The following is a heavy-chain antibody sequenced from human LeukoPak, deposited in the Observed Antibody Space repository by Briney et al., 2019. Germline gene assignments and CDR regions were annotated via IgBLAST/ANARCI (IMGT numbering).Heavy chain of an antibody. J-gene: IGHJ4*02. Sequence: GGSLRLSCAASGFTFSNVWMSWVRLAPGKGLEWVGRIKSKTDGGTTEYAASVKGRFTISRDDSKSIAYLQMNSLKTEDTAMYYCSRYCSGGSCFSDSDYWGQGTLVTVSS. V-gene: IGHV3-15*01. CDR1: GFTFSNVW. CDR3: SRYCSGGSCFSDSDY. CDR2: IKSKTDGGTT. D-gene: IGHD2-15*01.